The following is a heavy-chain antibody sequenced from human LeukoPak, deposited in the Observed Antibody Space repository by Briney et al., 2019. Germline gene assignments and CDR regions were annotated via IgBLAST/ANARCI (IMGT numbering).Heavy chain of an antibody. Sequence: SGKVSCKASGFTFTSSAVQWVRQARGQRLEWIGWIVVGSGNTNYAQKSQERVTITRDKSTSTAYMELSSLRSEDTAVYYCAAEMGGTLVGLGSHFDHWGQGTLVTVSS. J-gene: IGHJ4*02. CDR2: IVVGSGNT. CDR3: AAEMGGTLVGLGSHFDH. D-gene: IGHD1-26*01. CDR1: GFTFTSSA. V-gene: IGHV1-58*01.